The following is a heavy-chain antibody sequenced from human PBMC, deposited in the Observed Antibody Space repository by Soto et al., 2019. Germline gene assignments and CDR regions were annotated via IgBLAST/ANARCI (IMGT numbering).Heavy chain of an antibody. Sequence: WGSLRLSCAASGFTFSSYWMSWVRQAPGKGLEWVANIKQDGSEKYYVDSVKGRFTISRDNAKNSLYLQMNSLRAEDTAVYYCARVGGYSVYYYYMDVWGKGTTVTVSS. D-gene: IGHD5-12*01. J-gene: IGHJ6*03. V-gene: IGHV3-7*01. CDR1: GFTFSSYW. CDR2: IKQDGSEK. CDR3: ARVGGYSVYYYYMDV.